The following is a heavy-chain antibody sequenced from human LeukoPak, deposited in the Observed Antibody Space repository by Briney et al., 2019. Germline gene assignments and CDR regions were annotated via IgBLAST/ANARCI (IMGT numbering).Heavy chain of an antibody. J-gene: IGHJ4*02. CDR1: GGSSSVYY. CDR2: INHSGST. Sequence: KPSETLSLTCAVYGGSSSVYYWSWIRQPPGKGLEWIGEINHSGSTNYNPSLKSRVTISVDTSKNQFSLKVSSVTAADTAVYYCARGARGYSRSWFDYWGQGTLVTVSS. V-gene: IGHV4-34*01. D-gene: IGHD6-13*01. CDR3: ARGARGYSRSWFDY.